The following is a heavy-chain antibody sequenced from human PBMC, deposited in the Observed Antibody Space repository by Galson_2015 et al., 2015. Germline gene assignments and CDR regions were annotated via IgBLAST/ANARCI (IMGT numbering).Heavy chain of an antibody. Sequence: SLRLSCAAPGFTFSSYGMHWVRQAPGKGLEWVAVISYDGSNKYYADSVKGRFTISRDNSKNTLYLQMNSLRAEDTAVYYCAKDDYGGNSFDYWGQGTLVTVSS. D-gene: IGHD4-23*01. CDR3: AKDDYGGNSFDY. CDR1: GFTFSSYG. V-gene: IGHV3-30*18. J-gene: IGHJ4*02. CDR2: ISYDGSNK.